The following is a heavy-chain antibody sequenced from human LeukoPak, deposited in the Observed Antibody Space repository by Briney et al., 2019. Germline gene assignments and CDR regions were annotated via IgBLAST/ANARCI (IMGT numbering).Heavy chain of an antibody. CDR3: ARDQDGYDAFDI. CDR1: GFTFSTYS. J-gene: IGHJ3*02. V-gene: IGHV3-53*01. Sequence: GGSLRLSCAAPGFTFSTYSLNWVRKAPGKGLEWVSVIYSGGNTYYADSVKGRFTISRDNSKNTLYLQMNSLRAEDTAVYYCARDQDGYDAFDIWGQGTMVTVSS. D-gene: IGHD6-13*01. CDR2: IYSGGNT.